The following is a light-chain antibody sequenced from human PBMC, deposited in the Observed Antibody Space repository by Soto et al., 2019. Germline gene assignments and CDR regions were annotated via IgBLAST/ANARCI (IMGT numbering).Light chain of an antibody. CDR3: QQYNNWPPIT. Sequence: EIVMTQSPDTLSVSPGERVTLSCRASQSVRSKLAWYQQKPCQAPRLFIYGASTRATGIPARFSGSGSGTEFTLTISSLQSEDFAVYYCQQYNNWPPITFGQGTRLEIK. V-gene: IGKV3-15*01. CDR2: GAS. J-gene: IGKJ5*01. CDR1: QSVRSK.